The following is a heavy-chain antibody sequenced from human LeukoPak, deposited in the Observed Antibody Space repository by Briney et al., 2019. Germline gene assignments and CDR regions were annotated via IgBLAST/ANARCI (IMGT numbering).Heavy chain of an antibody. D-gene: IGHD3-22*01. CDR3: ARNYDSNGYYFQH. J-gene: IGHJ1*01. Sequence: GESLKISCKGSGYSFTSYWIGWVRQMPGKGLEWMGIIYPGDSDTRYSPSFQGQVTISADKSISTAYLQWSSLKASDTAMYYCARNYDSNGYYFQHWGQGTLVTVSS. CDR1: GYSFTSYW. CDR2: IYPGDSDT. V-gene: IGHV5-51*01.